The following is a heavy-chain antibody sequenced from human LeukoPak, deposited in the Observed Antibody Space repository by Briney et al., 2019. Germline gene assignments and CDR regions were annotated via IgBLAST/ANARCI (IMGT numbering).Heavy chain of an antibody. CDR3: TRRSGIAAPGMDWFDP. CDR1: GFTVSSNY. J-gene: IGHJ5*02. D-gene: IGHD6-13*01. V-gene: IGHV3-66*04. CDR2: IISGGST. Sequence: PGGSLRLSCAASGFTVSSNYMSWVRQAPGKGLEWVSVIISGGSTYYAHSVKGRFTISRDNSKNTLYLQMNGLRAEDTAVYYCTRRSGIAAPGMDWFDPWGQGTLVTVSS.